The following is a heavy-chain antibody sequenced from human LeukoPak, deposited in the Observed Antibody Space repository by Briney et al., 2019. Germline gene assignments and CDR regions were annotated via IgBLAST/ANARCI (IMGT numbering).Heavy chain of an antibody. V-gene: IGHV3-11*04. J-gene: IGHJ4*02. Sequence: GGSLRLSCTVSEFSFTDTWMHWVRQAPGKGLEWVSYISSSGSDIYYADSVKGRFTISRDNAKNSLYLQMNSLRAEDTAVYYCARFQLWFGELPYFDYWGQGTLVTVSS. CDR1: EFSFTDTW. CDR3: ARFQLWFGELPYFDY. D-gene: IGHD3-10*01. CDR2: ISSSGSDI.